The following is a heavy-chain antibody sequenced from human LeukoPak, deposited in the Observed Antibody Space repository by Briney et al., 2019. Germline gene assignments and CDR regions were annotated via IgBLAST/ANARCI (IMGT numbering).Heavy chain of an antibody. CDR1: GFIFYDHA. CDR3: AKGYCTGGRCYYIAN. J-gene: IGHJ4*02. CDR2: LSGDGGST. Sequence: GGSLRLSCAASGFIFYDHAMHWVRQAPGKGLEWVSLLSGDGGSTYYADSVKGRFTISRDNSKNTLYLQMNSLRTEDTAFYYCAKGYCTGGRCYYIANWGQGTLVTVSS. V-gene: IGHV3-43*02. D-gene: IGHD2-15*01.